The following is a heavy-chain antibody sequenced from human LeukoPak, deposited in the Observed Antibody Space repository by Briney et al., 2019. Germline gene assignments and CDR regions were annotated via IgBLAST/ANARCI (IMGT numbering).Heavy chain of an antibody. J-gene: IGHJ4*02. CDR3: ATDPGGGGYDPKFDY. D-gene: IGHD5-12*01. CDR1: GYTLTELS. V-gene: IGHV1-24*01. CDR2: FDPEDGET. Sequence: ASVKVSGKVSGYTLTELSMHWVRQAPGKGLEWMGGFDPEDGETIYAQKFQGRVTMTEDTSTDTAYMELSSLRSEDTAVYYCATDPGGGGYDPKFDYWGQGTLVTVSS.